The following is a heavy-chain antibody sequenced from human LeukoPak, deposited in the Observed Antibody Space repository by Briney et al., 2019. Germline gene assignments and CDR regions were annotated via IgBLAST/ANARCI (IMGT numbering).Heavy chain of an antibody. CDR1: GFTFSSYS. D-gene: IGHD2-15*01. Sequence: GGSLRLSCAASGFTFSSYSMNWVRQAPGKGLEWVSSISSGSSYIYYADSVKGRFTISRDNAKNSLYLQMNSLRAEDTAVYYCARDRDMVVAPDAFDIWGQGTMVTVSS. J-gene: IGHJ3*02. V-gene: IGHV3-21*01. CDR3: ARDRDMVVAPDAFDI. CDR2: ISSGSSYI.